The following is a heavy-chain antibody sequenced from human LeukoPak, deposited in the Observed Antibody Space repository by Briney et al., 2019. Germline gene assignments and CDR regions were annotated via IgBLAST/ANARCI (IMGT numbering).Heavy chain of an antibody. V-gene: IGHV3-23*01. Sequence: GGSLRLSCAASGFTFSSYAMSWVRQAPGKGLEWVSAISGSGSSTYYADSVKGRFTMSRDNSKNTLSLQMNSLRAEDTAVYFCAKDPGYYDSSGYWYVWGQGTMVTVSS. CDR3: AKDPGYYDSSGYWYV. D-gene: IGHD3-22*01. CDR1: GFTFSSYA. CDR2: ISGSGSST. J-gene: IGHJ3*01.